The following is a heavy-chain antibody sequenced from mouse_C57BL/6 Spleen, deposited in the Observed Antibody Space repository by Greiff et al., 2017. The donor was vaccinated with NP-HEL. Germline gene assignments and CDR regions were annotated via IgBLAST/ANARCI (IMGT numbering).Heavy chain of an antibody. CDR1: GFTFSDYG. D-gene: IGHD1-1*01. CDR3: ERRGITTVVAPYYFDY. Sequence: EVMLVESGGGLVKPGGSLKLSCAASGFTFSDYGMHWVRQAPEKGLEWVAYISSGSSTIYYADTVKGRFTISRDNAKNTLCLQMTSLRSEDTAMYYCERRGITTVVAPYYFDYWGQGTTLTVSS. J-gene: IGHJ2*01. V-gene: IGHV5-17*01. CDR2: ISSGSSTI.